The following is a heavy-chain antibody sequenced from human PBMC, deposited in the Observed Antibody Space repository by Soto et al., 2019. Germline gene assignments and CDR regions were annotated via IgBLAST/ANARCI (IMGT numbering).Heavy chain of an antibody. Sequence: EVQLVESGGGLVQPGGSLRLSCAASGFTFSSYWMHWVRQAPGKGLVWVSRINSDGSSTSYADSVKGRFTISRDNAKNTLYLQMNNLRAEDTAVYYCARDVYGDYVDAFDIWGQGTMVTVSS. V-gene: IGHV3-74*01. CDR2: INSDGSST. CDR3: ARDVYGDYVDAFDI. J-gene: IGHJ3*02. CDR1: GFTFSSYW. D-gene: IGHD4-17*01.